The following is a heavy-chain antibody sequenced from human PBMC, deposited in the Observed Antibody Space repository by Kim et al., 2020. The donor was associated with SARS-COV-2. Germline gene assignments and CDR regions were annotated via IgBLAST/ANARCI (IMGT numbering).Heavy chain of an antibody. J-gene: IGHJ3*02. Sequence: GGSLRLSCAASGFTFSSYGMHWVRQAPGKGLEWVAVISYDGSNKYYADSVKGRFTISRDNSKNTLYLQMNSLRAEDTAVYYCAKDLITYYYDSSGYYSFAFDIWGQGTMVTVSS. V-gene: IGHV3-30*18. CDR1: GFTFSSYG. CDR3: AKDLITYYYDSSGYYSFAFDI. CDR2: ISYDGSNK. D-gene: IGHD3-22*01.